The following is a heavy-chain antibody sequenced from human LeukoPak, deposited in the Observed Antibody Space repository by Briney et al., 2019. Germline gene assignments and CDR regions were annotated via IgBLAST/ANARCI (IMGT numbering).Heavy chain of an antibody. J-gene: IGHJ3*02. CDR3: ARVSLDIVVVPAGAFDI. CDR2: IYYSGST. V-gene: IGHV4-59*01. CDR1: GGSISSYY. Sequence: SETLSLTCTVSGGSISSYYWSWIRQPPGKGLEWIGYIYYSGSTNYNPSLKSRVTISVDTSKNQFSLKLSSVTAADTAVYYCARVSLDIVVVPAGAFDIWGQGTMVTVSS. D-gene: IGHD2-2*03.